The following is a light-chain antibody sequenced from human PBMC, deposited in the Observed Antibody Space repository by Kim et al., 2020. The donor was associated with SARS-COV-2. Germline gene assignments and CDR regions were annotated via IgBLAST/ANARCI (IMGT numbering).Light chain of an antibody. CDR2: GKN. CDR1: SLRSYY. CDR3: NSRDSSGNHLQV. J-gene: IGLJ3*02. Sequence: LGQTVRITCQGDSLRSYYASWYQEKPGQAPVLVIYGKNNRPSGIPDRFSGSSSGNTASLTITGAQAEDEADYYCNSRDSSGNHLQVFGGGTQRTVL. V-gene: IGLV3-19*01.